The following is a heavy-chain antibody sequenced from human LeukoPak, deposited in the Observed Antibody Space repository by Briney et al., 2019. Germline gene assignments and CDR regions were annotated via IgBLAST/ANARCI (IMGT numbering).Heavy chain of an antibody. J-gene: IGHJ4*02. Sequence: GGSLTLSCAASGFTFSSYCMSWVRQAPGKGLEWVSSISSSSSYIYYADSVKRRFTISRDNAKNSLYLQMNSLRAEDTAVYYCVRDPYCSGGSCYSIWGQGTLVTVSS. CDR2: ISSSSSYI. V-gene: IGHV3-21*01. CDR3: VRDPYCSGGSCYSI. CDR1: GFTFSSYC. D-gene: IGHD2-15*01.